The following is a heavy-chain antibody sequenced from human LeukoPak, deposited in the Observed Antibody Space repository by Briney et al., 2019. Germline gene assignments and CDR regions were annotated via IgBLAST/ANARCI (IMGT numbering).Heavy chain of an antibody. CDR2: IYTSGST. CDR1: GGSISSYY. J-gene: IGHJ3*02. Sequence: PSETLSLTCTVSGGSISSYYWSWIRQPAGKGLEWIGRIYTSGSTNYNPSLKSRVTISVDTSKNQFSLKLSSVTAADTAVYYCAKKNSAPPPLVLFDIWGQGKRVTVP. V-gene: IGHV4-4*07. CDR3: AKKNSAPPPLVLFDI. D-gene: IGHD4-23*01.